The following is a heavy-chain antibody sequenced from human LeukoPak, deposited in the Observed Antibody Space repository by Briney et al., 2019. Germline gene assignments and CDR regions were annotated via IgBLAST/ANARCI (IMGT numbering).Heavy chain of an antibody. D-gene: IGHD3-16*02. CDR2: INHSGST. J-gene: IGHJ4*02. V-gene: IGHV4-34*01. CDR1: GGSFSGYY. CDR3: ARGGAVYDYVWGSYRYPDY. Sequence: SETLSLTCAVYGGSFSGYYWSWVREPPGEGLEWSGEINHSGSTNYNPSLKSRVTISVDTSKNQFSLKLSSVTAADTAVYYCARGGAVYDYVWGSYRYPDYWGQGTLVTVSS.